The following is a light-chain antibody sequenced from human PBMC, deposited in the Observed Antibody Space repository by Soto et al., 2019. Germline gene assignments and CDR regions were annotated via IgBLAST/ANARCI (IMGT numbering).Light chain of an antibody. CDR2: DAS. CDR3: QQYNNWPPWT. Sequence: EIVMTQSPATLSVSPGERATLSCRASQSISSNLAWYQQKPGQAPRLLIDDASTRAAGIPARFNGGGSGTEFTLTISSLQSEDFAVYYCQQYNNWPPWTFGQGTKVDIK. J-gene: IGKJ1*01. CDR1: QSISSN. V-gene: IGKV3-15*01.